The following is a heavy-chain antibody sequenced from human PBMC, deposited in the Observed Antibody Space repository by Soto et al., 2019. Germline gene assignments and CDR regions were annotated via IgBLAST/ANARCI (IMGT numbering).Heavy chain of an antibody. V-gene: IGHV3-48*02. D-gene: IGHD3-10*01. CDR3: ARRITMVRGPYYYYAMDV. CDR2: ITSTSSTK. Sequence: GGSLRLSCAASGFTFSSHTMNWVRQAPGKGLEWISYITSTSSTKNYADSVKGRFTISRDNANNSLYLQMNSLRDEDTAVYYCARRITMVRGPYYYYAMDVWGQGTTVTVSS. CDR1: GFTFSSHT. J-gene: IGHJ6*02.